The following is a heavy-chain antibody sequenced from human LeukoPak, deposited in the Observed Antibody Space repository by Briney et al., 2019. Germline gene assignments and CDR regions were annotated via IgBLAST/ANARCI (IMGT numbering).Heavy chain of an antibody. CDR1: GGSFSGYY. D-gene: IGHD2-15*01. J-gene: IGHJ4*02. CDR2: INHSGST. Sequence: SETLSLTCAVYGGSFSGYYWGWIRQPPGKGLEWIGEINHSGSTNYNPSLKSRVTISVDTSKNQFSLKLSSVTAADTAVYYCATQYCSGGSCYSGYYWGQGTLVTVSS. V-gene: IGHV4-34*01. CDR3: ATQYCSGGSCYSGYY.